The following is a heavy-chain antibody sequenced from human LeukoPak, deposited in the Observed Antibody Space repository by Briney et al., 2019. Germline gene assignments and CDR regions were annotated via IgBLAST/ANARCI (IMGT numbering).Heavy chain of an antibody. V-gene: IGHV1-69*13. D-gene: IGHD3-22*01. Sequence: SVKVSCKASGGTFSSYAISWVRQAPGQGLEWMAGIIPIFGTANYAQKFQGRVTITADESTSTAYMELSSLRSEDTAVYYCARVSDYYDSSGYYMIFDYWGQGTLVTVSS. CDR3: ARVSDYYDSSGYYMIFDY. J-gene: IGHJ4*02. CDR1: GGTFSSYA. CDR2: IIPIFGTA.